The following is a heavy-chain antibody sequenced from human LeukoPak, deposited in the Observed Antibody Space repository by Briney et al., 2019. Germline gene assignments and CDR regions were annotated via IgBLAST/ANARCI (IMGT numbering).Heavy chain of an antibody. Sequence: PGGSLRLSCAASGFTFSSYGMHWVRQAPGKGLEWVAVISYDGSNKYYADSVKGRFTISRDNSKNTLYLQMYSLRAEDTAVYYCAKVARGYSGYEPFDYWGQGTLVTVSS. CDR2: ISYDGSNK. CDR3: AKVARGYSGYEPFDY. CDR1: GFTFSSYG. D-gene: IGHD5-12*01. J-gene: IGHJ4*02. V-gene: IGHV3-30*18.